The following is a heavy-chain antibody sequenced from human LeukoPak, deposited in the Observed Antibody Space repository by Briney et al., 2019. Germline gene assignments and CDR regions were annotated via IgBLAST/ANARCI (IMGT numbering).Heavy chain of an antibody. J-gene: IGHJ4*02. V-gene: IGHV4-59*01. CDR3: ARGVYIAAAQYAY. CDR2: IYYSGTT. CDR1: GGSIGTYS. D-gene: IGHD6-13*01. Sequence: PSETLSLTCTVSGGSIGTYSWNWIRQPPGKRLEWIGYIYYSGTTNYNPSLKSRVTISVDTSKNQFSLKLSSVTAADTAVYYCARGVYIAAAQYAYWGQGTLVTVSS.